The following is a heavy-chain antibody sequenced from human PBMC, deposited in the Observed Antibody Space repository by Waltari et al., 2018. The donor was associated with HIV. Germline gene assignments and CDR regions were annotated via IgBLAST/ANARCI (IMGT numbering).Heavy chain of an antibody. V-gene: IGHV3-33*01. D-gene: IGHD6-25*01. CDR1: GFSMRGCD. CDR2: IWYDGKKI. Sequence: VELVEWGAGVVPHGRSGSDSCGWAGFSMRGCDRHGLRQAPGRGLGWVAIIWYDGKKIHYADSVKGRFTISRDNSKNTLYLQLNSLRVEDTAVYYCAREKGSSGGFYYGMDVWGQGTTVTVTS. J-gene: IGHJ6*02. CDR3: AREKGSSGGFYYGMDV.